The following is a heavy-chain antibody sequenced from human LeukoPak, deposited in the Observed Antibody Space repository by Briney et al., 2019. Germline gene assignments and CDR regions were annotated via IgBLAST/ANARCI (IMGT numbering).Heavy chain of an antibody. J-gene: IGHJ4*02. CDR3: ASLYRWGADY. D-gene: IGHD3-16*01. V-gene: IGHV3-11*01. CDR1: GASINSDDYY. Sequence: LSLTCTVSGASINSDDYYWGWIRQSPGKGLEWVSYISSSRTTIYYADSVKGRFTISRDNAKNSLFLQMNSLRAEDTAMYYCASLYRWGADYWGQGTLVTVSS. CDR2: ISSSRTTI.